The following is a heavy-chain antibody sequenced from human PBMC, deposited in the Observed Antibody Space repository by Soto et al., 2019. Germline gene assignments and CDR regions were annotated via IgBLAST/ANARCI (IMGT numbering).Heavy chain of an antibody. CDR1: GGTFSSYA. CDR2: IIPIFGTA. V-gene: IGHV1-69*13. Sequence: SVKVSCKASGGTFSSYAISWVRQAPGQGLEWMGGIIPIFGTANYAQKFQGRVTITADESTSTAYMELSSLRSEDTAVYYCARGSLLSSGWYYLDYWGQGTLVTGSS. D-gene: IGHD6-19*01. CDR3: ARGSLLSSGWYYLDY. J-gene: IGHJ4*02.